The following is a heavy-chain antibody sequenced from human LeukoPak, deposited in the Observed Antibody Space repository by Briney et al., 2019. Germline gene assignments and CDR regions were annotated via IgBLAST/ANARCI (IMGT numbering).Heavy chain of an antibody. J-gene: IGHJ4*02. CDR1: GFTFSSYA. V-gene: IGHV3-23*01. D-gene: IGHD2-2*01. CDR3: AGGSSTDSYYFDY. CDR2: ISGSGGST. Sequence: PGGSLRLSCAASGFTFSSYAMSWVRQAPGKGLEWVSAISGSGGSTYFADSVKGRFTISRDNAQNSVYLQMNSLRAEDTAVYFCAGGSSTDSYYFDYWGQGTLVTVSS.